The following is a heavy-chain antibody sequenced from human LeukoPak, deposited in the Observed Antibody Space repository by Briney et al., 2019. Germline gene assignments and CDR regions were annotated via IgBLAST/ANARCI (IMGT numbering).Heavy chain of an antibody. CDR3: AREGGGSHIVVVPAAKGPFDY. Sequence: GGSLRLSCAASGFTFRKYNMNWVRQAPGKGLEWVSYISSSSSTIYYADSVKGRFTISRDNAKNSLHLQVNSLRAEDTAVYYCAREGGGSHIVVVPAAKGPFDYWGQGTLVTVSS. CDR2: ISSSSSTI. D-gene: IGHD2-2*01. V-gene: IGHV3-48*04. J-gene: IGHJ4*02. CDR1: GFTFRKYN.